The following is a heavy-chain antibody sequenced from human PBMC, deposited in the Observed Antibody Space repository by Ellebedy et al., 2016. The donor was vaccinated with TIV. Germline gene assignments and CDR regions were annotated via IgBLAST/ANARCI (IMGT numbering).Heavy chain of an antibody. V-gene: IGHV3-23*01. CDR2: ISGSGGST. CDR3: GRGGLLGSADY. D-gene: IGHD3-10*01. J-gene: IGHJ4*02. CDR1: GFTFSSYG. Sequence: GESLKISCAASGFTFSSYGMHWVRQAPGKGLEWVSAISGSGGSTYYADSVKGRFTISRDNAKNTLYLQMNSLRAEDTAVYYCGRGGLLGSADYWGQGTLVTVSS.